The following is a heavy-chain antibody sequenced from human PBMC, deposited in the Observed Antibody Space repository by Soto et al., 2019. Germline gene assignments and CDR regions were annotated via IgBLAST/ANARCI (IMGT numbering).Heavy chain of an antibody. V-gene: IGHV5-51*01. Sequence: DSLTISCTCSGYTFTYYWIGWVRQMPGKGLEWMGIIYPGDSDTKYNPSFQGQVTISADKSITTTYLQWSSLKASDTAIYYCAASIFYYGMDVWGQGTTVTVSS. CDR3: AASIFYYGMDV. CDR1: GYTFTYYW. J-gene: IGHJ6*02. CDR2: IYPGDSDT.